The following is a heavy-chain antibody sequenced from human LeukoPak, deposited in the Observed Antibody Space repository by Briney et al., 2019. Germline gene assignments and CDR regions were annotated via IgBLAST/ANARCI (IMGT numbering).Heavy chain of an antibody. J-gene: IGHJ4*02. CDR3: ARERGGGAPLDY. D-gene: IGHD3-10*01. CDR1: GHSFSSYW. CDR2: IYPGDSDT. V-gene: IGHV5-51*01. Sequence: GESLKISCKGSGHSFSSYWIAWVRQIPGKGLEWMGIIYPGDSDTRYSPSFQGQVTISVDKSISTAYLQWNSLKASDTAIYYCARERGGGAPLDYWGQGTLVTVSS.